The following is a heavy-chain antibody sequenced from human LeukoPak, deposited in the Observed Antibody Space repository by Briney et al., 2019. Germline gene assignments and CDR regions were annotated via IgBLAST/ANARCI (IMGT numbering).Heavy chain of an antibody. CDR2: IYYSGST. Sequence: SETLSLTCTVSGGSISSGDYYWSWVRQPPGKGLEWIGYIYYSGSTYYNPSLKSRVTISVDTSKNQFSLKLSSVTAADTAVYYCARSSSWSRETDYWGQGTLVTVSS. CDR3: ARSSSWSRETDY. CDR1: GGSISSGDYY. J-gene: IGHJ4*02. V-gene: IGHV4-30-4*01. D-gene: IGHD6-13*01.